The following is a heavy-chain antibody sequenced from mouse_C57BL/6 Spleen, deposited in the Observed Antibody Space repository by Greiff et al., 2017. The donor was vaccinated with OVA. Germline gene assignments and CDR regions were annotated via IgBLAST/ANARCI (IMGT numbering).Heavy chain of an antibody. CDR1: GYTFTDYY. CDR2: IYPGSGNT. Sequence: QVHVKQSGAELVRPGASVKLSCKASGYTFTDYYINWVKQRPGQGLEWIARIYPGSGNTYYNEKFKGKATLTAEKSSSTAYMQLSSLTSDYSAVSFFSRDYYYVISSVFAYWGQGTLVTVSA. D-gene: IGHD1-1*01. CDR3: SRDYYYVISSVFAY. V-gene: IGHV1-76*01. J-gene: IGHJ3*01.